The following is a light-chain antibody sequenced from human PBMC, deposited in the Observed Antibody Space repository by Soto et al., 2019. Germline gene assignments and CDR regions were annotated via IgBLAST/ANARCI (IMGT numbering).Light chain of an antibody. V-gene: IGKV1-39*01. CDR2: AAS. CDR1: QTISTY. Sequence: GDRVTITCWTSQTISTYLNWYQHKPGKAPEVLIYAASNLQSGVPSRFSGSGSGIDFTLTISSLQPADSATYYCQQSYRTPITFGQGTRWRL. J-gene: IGKJ5*01. CDR3: QQSYRTPIT.